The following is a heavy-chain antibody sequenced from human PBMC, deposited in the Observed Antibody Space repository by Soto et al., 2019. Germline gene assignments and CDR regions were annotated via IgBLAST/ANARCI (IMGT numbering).Heavy chain of an antibody. J-gene: IGHJ6*02. D-gene: IGHD2-2*02. CDR1: GFTFSSYA. CDR3: ARDGNAGFGLLDCSSTSCYMVYYYYGMDV. CDR2: ISYDGSNK. Sequence: GGSLRLSCAASGFTFSSYAMHWVRQAPVKGLEWVAVISYDGSNKYYADSVKGRFTISRDNSKNTLYLQMNSLRAVDTAVYYCARDGNAGFGLLDCSSTSCYMVYYYYGMDVWGQGPTVTVS. V-gene: IGHV3-30-3*01.